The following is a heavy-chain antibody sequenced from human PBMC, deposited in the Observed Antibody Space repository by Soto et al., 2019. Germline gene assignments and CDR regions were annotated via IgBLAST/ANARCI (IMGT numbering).Heavy chain of an antibody. Sequence: GGSLRLSCAASGFTFSSYSMNWVRQAPGKGLEWVSYISSSSSTIYYADSVKGRFTISRDNAKNSLYLQMNSLRAEDTAVYYCAREGLVSHPNYYYYYMDVWGKGTTVTVSS. CDR3: AREGLVSHPNYYYYYMDV. CDR1: GFTFSSYS. J-gene: IGHJ6*03. D-gene: IGHD6-6*01. V-gene: IGHV3-48*01. CDR2: ISSSSSTI.